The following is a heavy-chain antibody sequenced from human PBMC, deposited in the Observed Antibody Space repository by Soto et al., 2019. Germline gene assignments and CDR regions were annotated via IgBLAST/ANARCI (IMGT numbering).Heavy chain of an antibody. J-gene: IGHJ6*02. D-gene: IGHD6-13*01. CDR1: GFTFSSYA. V-gene: IGHV3-30-3*01. Sequence: GGSLRLSCAASGFTFSSYAMHWVRQAPGKGLEWVAVISYDGSNKYYADSVKGRFTISRDNSKNTLYLQMNSLRAEDTAVYYCARDLSSSWYLDYYYGMDVWGQGTTVTVSS. CDR2: ISYDGSNK. CDR3: ARDLSSSWYLDYYYGMDV.